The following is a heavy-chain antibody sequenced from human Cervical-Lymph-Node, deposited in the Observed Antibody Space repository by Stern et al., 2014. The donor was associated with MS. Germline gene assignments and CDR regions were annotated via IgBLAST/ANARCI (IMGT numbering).Heavy chain of an antibody. CDR3: ATAGPAFWFDP. Sequence: QVQLVESGAEVKKPWASVRLSCKASGYAFTAYYIHWVRQAPGQGLEWVERIHPNSAVTDYAQKFQGSITLSRDKSITTAYMEVNGLTSDDTAIYYCATAGPAFWFDPWGQGTLVTVSS. J-gene: IGHJ5*02. V-gene: IGHV1-2*06. CDR2: IHPNSAVT. CDR1: GYAFTAYY. D-gene: IGHD3-3*02.